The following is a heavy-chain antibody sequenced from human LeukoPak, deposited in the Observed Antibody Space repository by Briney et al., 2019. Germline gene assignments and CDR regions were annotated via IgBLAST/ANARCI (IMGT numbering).Heavy chain of an antibody. V-gene: IGHV1-69*04. CDR3: ARGMSIADNWFDP. Sequence: ASVTVSFKASGGTFSSYAISWVRQAPGQGLEWMGRIIPILGIANYAQKFQGRVTITADKSTSTAYMELSSLRSEDTAVYYCARGMSIADNWFDPWGQGTLVTVSS. CDR2: IIPILGIA. D-gene: IGHD6-6*01. CDR1: GGTFSSYA. J-gene: IGHJ5*02.